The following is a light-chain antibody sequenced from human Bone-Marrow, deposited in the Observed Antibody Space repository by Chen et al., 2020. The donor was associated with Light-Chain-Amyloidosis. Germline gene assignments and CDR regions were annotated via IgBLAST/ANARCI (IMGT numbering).Light chain of an antibody. J-gene: IGKJ4*01. CDR2: GAS. CDR1: QGISSW. Sequence: DIQMTQSPSSVSASVGDRVTITCRASQGISSWLAWYQQKPGTAPTLLIYGASSLKSGVPSRCSGSRYGTEFTLTISSLQPEDFARDYCQQANSFPFTFGGGTKVEIK. CDR3: QQANSFPFT. V-gene: IGKV1-12*01.